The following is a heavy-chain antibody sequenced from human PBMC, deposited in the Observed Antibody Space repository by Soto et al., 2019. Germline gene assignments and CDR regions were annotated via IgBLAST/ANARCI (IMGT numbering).Heavy chain of an antibody. Sequence: EGQLVESGGGLIQPGGSLRLSCAASGFTGSSRYMSWVRQAPGKGLERVSVIYSAGNTYYADSVKGRFTVSRDNSKNTRYLQMSSLRAEDTAVYYCARGSRWVAPDYWGQGTLVTVSS. J-gene: IGHJ4*02. CDR1: GFTGSSRY. D-gene: IGHD2-2*01. CDR2: IYSAGNT. V-gene: IGHV3-53*01. CDR3: ARGSRWVAPDY.